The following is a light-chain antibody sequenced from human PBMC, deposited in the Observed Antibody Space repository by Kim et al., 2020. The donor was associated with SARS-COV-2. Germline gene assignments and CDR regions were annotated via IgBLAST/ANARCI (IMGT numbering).Light chain of an antibody. CDR2: DAS. CDR1: TKDVGGYNY. Sequence: GQPIPISDTGTTKDVGGYNYASWYQQHPGKAPKLMIYDASNRPSGVSNRFSGSKSGNTASLTISGLQAEDEADYYCSSYTSSSTPAFGGGTQLTVL. V-gene: IGLV2-14*03. CDR3: SSYTSSSTPA. J-gene: IGLJ2*01.